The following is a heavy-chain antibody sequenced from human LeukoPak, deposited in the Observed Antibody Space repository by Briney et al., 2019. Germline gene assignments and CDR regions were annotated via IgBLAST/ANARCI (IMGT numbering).Heavy chain of an antibody. D-gene: IGHD3-10*01. Sequence: GGSLRLSCAASGFTFSKHGMHWVRQAPGKGLEWVAFIRNDGSNSYYVDSVKGRFTISRDNSKNTVDLQMNSLRAEDTAIYYCSKDINSRCRGDCSDYWGQGTLVIVSS. CDR3: SKDINSRCRGDCSDY. V-gene: IGHV3-30*02. CDR1: GFTFSKHG. CDR2: IRNDGSNS. J-gene: IGHJ4*02.